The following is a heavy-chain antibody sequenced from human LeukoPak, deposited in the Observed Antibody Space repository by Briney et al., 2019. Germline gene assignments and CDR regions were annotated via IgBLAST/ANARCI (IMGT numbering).Heavy chain of an antibody. V-gene: IGHV1-2*04. J-gene: IGHJ3*02. Sequence: ASVKVSCKASGYTFTGYYMHWVRQAPGQGLEWMGWINPNSGGTNYAQKFQGWVTMTRDTSTSTAYMELSRLRSDDTAVYYCARSDYGVAFDIWGQGTMVTVSS. CDR1: GYTFTGYY. CDR2: INPNSGGT. CDR3: ARSDYGVAFDI. D-gene: IGHD4-17*01.